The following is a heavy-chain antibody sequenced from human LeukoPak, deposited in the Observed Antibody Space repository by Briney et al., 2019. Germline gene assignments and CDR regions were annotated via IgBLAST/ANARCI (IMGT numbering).Heavy chain of an antibody. CDR2: ISAYNGNT. J-gene: IGHJ4*02. Sequence: ASVKVSCKASGYTFTSYGISWVRQAPGQGLEWMGWISAYNGNTNYAQKLQGRVTMTTDTSTSTAYMELRSLRSDDTAVYYCARDVPTYYYDSSGKGPFDYWGQGTLVTVSS. V-gene: IGHV1-18*01. CDR3: ARDVPTYYYDSSGKGPFDY. CDR1: GYTFTSYG. D-gene: IGHD3-22*01.